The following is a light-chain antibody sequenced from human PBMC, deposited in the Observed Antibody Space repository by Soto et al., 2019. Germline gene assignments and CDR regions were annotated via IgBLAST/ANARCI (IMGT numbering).Light chain of an antibody. CDR3: QQNNNWPRT. CDR1: QSVSSK. CDR2: DAS. Sequence: EIGVTQSPATLSVSPEERATLSCRASQSVSSKLAWYQQKPGQAPRLLIYDASNRATGIAARFSGSGSGTEFTLTISSLQSEDFAVYYCQQNNNWPRTFGQGTKVEIK. J-gene: IGKJ1*01. V-gene: IGKV3-15*01.